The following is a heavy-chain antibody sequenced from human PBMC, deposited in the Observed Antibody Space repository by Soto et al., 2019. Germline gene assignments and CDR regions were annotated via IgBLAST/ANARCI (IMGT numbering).Heavy chain of an antibody. J-gene: IGHJ3*02. CDR3: TTDLTGSYDAFDI. Sequence: GGSLRLSCAASGFTFSNAWMSWVRQAPGKGLEWVGRIKSKTDGGTTDYAAPVKGRFTISRDDSKNTLYLQMNSLKTEDTAVYYCTTDLTGSYDAFDIWGQGTMVTVSS. D-gene: IGHD1-26*01. CDR1: GFTFSNAW. CDR2: IKSKTDGGTT. V-gene: IGHV3-15*01.